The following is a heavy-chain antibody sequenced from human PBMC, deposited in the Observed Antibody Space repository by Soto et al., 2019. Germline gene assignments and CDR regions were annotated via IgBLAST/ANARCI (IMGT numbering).Heavy chain of an antibody. CDR3: ARQYSSSWFHGMDV. Sequence: LSLTCTVSGGSISSGDYYWSWIRQPPGKGLEWIGYIYYSGSTHYNPSLKSRVTISVDTSKNQFSLKLSSVTAADTAVYYCARQYSSSWFHGMDVWGQGTTVTVSS. D-gene: IGHD6-13*01. CDR1: GGSISSGDYY. V-gene: IGHV4-30-4*01. CDR2: IYYSGST. J-gene: IGHJ6*02.